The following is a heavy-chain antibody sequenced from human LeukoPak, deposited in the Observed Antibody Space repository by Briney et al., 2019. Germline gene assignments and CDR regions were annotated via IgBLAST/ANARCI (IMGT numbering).Heavy chain of an antibody. CDR2: FDPEDGET. CDR3: ATVSFGFHYAFDY. CDR1: GGIFSSYA. V-gene: IGHV1-24*01. D-gene: IGHD4-17*01. J-gene: IGHJ4*02. Sequence: ASVKVSCKASGGIFSSYAISWVRQAPGQGLEWMGGFDPEDGETIYAQKFQGRVTMTEDTSTDTAYMELSSLRSEDTAVYYCATVSFGFHYAFDYWGQGTLVTVSS.